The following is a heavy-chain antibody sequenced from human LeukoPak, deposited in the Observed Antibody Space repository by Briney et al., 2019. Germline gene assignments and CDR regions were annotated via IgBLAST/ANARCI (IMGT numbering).Heavy chain of an antibody. CDR1: GGSISSYY. D-gene: IGHD5-18*01. CDR2: IYYSGST. V-gene: IGHV4-59*01. Sequence: PSETLSLTCTVSGGSISSYYWSWIRQPPGKGLEWIGYIYYSGSTNYNPSLKSRVTISVDTSKNQFSLKLSSVTAADTAVYYCARVGSMVTYDYWGQGTLDTVSS. J-gene: IGHJ4*02. CDR3: ARVGSMVTYDY.